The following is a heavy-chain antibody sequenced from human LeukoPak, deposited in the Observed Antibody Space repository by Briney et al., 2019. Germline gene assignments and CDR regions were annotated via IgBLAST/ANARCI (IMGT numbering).Heavy chain of an antibody. CDR3: ARHPTALVSYGFDP. D-gene: IGHD5-18*01. CDR1: GGSITGHH. V-gene: IGHV4-59*08. Sequence: SETLSLTCTVSGGSITGHHWSWIRQPPGKGLEWIGYIYYSGSTNYNPSLKSRVTISVDTSKNQFSLNLSSVTAADTAVYYCARHPTALVSYGFDPWAREPWSPSPQ. CDR2: IYYSGST. J-gene: IGHJ5*02.